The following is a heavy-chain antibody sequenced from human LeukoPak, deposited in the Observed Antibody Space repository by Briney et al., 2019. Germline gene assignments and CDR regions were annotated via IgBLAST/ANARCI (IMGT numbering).Heavy chain of an antibody. CDR3: AKGTFDWSFPLYFDS. J-gene: IGHJ4*02. Sequence: GGSLRLSCTTSGFNFSIYPMTWVRQAPGKGLEWVSAISGSGGSTYYADSVKGRFTISRDNSKNTLYLQMNSLGVEDTAVYYCAKGTFDWSFPLYFDSWGQGILVTVSS. CDR2: ISGSGGST. CDR1: GFNFSIYP. V-gene: IGHV3-23*01. D-gene: IGHD3-9*01.